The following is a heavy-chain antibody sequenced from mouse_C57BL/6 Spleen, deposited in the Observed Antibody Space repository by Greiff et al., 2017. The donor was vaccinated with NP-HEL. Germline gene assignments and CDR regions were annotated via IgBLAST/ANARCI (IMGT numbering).Heavy chain of an antibody. CDR3: AKERVTSYYFDY. V-gene: IGHV1-64*01. CDR2: IHPNSGST. CDR1: GYTFTSYW. J-gene: IGHJ2*01. Sequence: QVQLQQSGAELVKPGASVKLSCKASGYTFTSYWMHWVKQRPGQGLEWIGMIHPNSGSTNYNEKFKSKATLTVDKSSSTAYMQLSSLTSEDSAVYYCAKERVTSYYFDYWGQGTTLTVSS. D-gene: IGHD2-1*01.